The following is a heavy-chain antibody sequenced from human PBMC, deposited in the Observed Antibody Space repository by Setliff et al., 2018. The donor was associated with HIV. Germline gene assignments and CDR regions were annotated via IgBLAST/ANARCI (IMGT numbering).Heavy chain of an antibody. V-gene: IGHV4-31*03. J-gene: IGHJ4*02. D-gene: IGHD2-2*01. CDR2: IYYRGTT. Sequence: PSETLSLTCTVSGGSISTGGYYWSWIRQQPGKGLEWIGYIYYRGTTHYNPSLRSRATLSVDMSKNQFSLNLRSVTVADTAVYYCARTTIVAVPAANYYFDFWGQGDLVTVSS. CDR3: ARTTIVAVPAANYYFDF. CDR1: GGSISTGGYY.